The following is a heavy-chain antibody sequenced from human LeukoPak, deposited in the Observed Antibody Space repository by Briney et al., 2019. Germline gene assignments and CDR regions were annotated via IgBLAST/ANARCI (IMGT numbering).Heavy chain of an antibody. CDR2: IWYGGRNI. Sequence: GGSLRLSCATSGFTFSNYGIHWVRQAPGKGLEWVAVIWYGGRNIYYADSVKGRFTISRDNSKNTLFLQMNSVRGEDTAIYYCARGSGSQLWSAFDFWGQGTLVTVTS. J-gene: IGHJ4*02. V-gene: IGHV3-33*01. CDR1: GFTFSNYG. CDR3: ARGSGSQLWSAFDF. D-gene: IGHD5-18*01.